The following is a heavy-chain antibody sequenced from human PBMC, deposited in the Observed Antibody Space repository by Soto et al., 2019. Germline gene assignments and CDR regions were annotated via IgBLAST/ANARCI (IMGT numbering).Heavy chain of an antibody. D-gene: IGHD3-10*01. J-gene: IGHJ4*02. CDR3: ARQVQDFSGPGSYYFDS. CDR2: IYYSGST. V-gene: IGHV4-59*08. CDR1: GGSISSYY. Sequence: SETLSLTCTVSGGSISSYYWSWIRQPPGKGLEWIGYIYYSGSTNYNPSLKSRVTISVDTSKNQFSLKLSSVTAADTAVYFCARQVQDFSGPGSYYFDSWGQGTLVTVSS.